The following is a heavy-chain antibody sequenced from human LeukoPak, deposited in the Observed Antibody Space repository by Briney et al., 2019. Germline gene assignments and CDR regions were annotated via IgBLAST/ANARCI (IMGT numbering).Heavy chain of an antibody. CDR3: ARDWRYCSGGSCARAHNWFDP. J-gene: IGHJ5*02. D-gene: IGHD2-15*01. CDR2: IYYSGST. Sequence: SETLSLTCTVSGGSISSSSYYWGWIRQPPGKGLEWIGSIYYSGSTNYNPSLKSRVTISVDTSKNQFSLKLSSVTAADTAVYYCARDWRYCSGGSCARAHNWFDPWGQGTLVTVSS. V-gene: IGHV4-39*07. CDR1: GGSISSSSYY.